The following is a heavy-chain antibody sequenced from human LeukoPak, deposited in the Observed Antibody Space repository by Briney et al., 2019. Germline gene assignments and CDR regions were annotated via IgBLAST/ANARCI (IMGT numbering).Heavy chain of an antibody. V-gene: IGHV4-59*01. Sequence: SETLSLTCTVSGGSISSYYWSWIRQPPGKGLEWIGYIYYSGSTNYNPSLKSRVTMSVDTSKNQFSLKLSSVTAADTAVYFCAREGFSGSYYDYWGQGTLVTVSS. CDR3: AREGFSGSYYDY. D-gene: IGHD1-26*01. CDR2: IYYSGST. CDR1: GGSISSYY. J-gene: IGHJ4*02.